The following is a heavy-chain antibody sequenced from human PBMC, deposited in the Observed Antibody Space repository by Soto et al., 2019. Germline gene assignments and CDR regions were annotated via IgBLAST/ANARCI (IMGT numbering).Heavy chain of an antibody. D-gene: IGHD3-3*01. V-gene: IGHV1-8*01. CDR1: RYTFTSYD. CDR2: MNPNSANT. J-gene: IGHJ3*02. Sequence: SEQVCVEASRYTFTSYDINCVRQATGQGLEWMGWMNPNSANTGYAQNFQGRVTMIRNTSISTAYMQLSSLRSEDTAVYYCARLGEIFGVVTADAFDIWGQGTMVTVSS. CDR3: ARLGEIFGVVTADAFDI.